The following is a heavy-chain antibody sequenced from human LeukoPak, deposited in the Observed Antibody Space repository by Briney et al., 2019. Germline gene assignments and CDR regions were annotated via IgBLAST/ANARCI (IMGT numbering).Heavy chain of an antibody. CDR2: INPNSGGT. D-gene: IGHD6-19*01. V-gene: IGHV1-2*02. Sequence: ASVKVSCKASGYTFTGYYMHWERQAPGQGLEWMGWINPNSGGTNYAQKFQGRVTMTRDTSISTAYMELSRLRSDDTAVYYCAKHLGSGWLFDYWGQGTLVTVSS. CDR3: AKHLGSGWLFDY. CDR1: GYTFTGYY. J-gene: IGHJ4*02.